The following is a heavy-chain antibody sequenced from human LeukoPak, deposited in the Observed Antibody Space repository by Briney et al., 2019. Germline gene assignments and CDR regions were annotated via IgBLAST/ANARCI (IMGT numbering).Heavy chain of an antibody. CDR3: AREPYDSSGYHSEYFDC. CDR1: GFTYRSYE. J-gene: IGHJ4*02. CDR2: IRSSCSTI. V-gene: IGHV3-48*03. Sequence: PGGSLRLSCAASGFTYRSYEMNWVRQAPGKGLEWVSYIRSSCSTIYYADSVKGRFTISRDNAKHSLYLQMNSLRAEDTAVYYCAREPYDSSGYHSEYFDCWGQGTLVTVSS. D-gene: IGHD3-22*01.